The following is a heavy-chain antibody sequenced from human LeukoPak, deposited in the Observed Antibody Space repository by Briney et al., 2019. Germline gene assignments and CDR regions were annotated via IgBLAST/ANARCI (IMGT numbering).Heavy chain of an antibody. V-gene: IGHV1-69*05. CDR3: ARGPHIRTYDRDNWFDP. CDR1: GGTFSSYA. Sequence: ASVKVSCKASGGTFSSYAISWVRQAPGQGLEWMGGIIPIFGTANYAQKFQGRVTMTRDMSTSTVYMELSSLRSEDTAVYYCARGPHIRTYDRDNWFDPWGQGTLVTVSS. CDR2: IIPIFGTA. D-gene: IGHD3-3*01. J-gene: IGHJ5*02.